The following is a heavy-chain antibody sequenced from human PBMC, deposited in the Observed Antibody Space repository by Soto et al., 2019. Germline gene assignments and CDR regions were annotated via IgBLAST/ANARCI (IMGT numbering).Heavy chain of an antibody. V-gene: IGHV3-30*03. CDR2: ISYDGSNK. CDR3: VYYCGGYPRYFFDY. CDR1: GFTFSSYG. D-gene: IGHD3-16*01. J-gene: IGHJ4*02. Sequence: GGSLRLSCAASGFTFSSYGMHWVRQAPGKGLEWVAVISYDGSNKYYADSVKGRFTISRDNSKNTLYLQMNSLRAEDTAVYYCVYYCGGYPRYFFDYWGQGTLVTVSS.